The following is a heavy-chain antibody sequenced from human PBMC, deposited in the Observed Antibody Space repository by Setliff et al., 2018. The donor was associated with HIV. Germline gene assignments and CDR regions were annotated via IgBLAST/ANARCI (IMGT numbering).Heavy chain of an antibody. J-gene: IGHJ3*02. CDR3: ARVEGATPDAFDI. CDR1: GGSISSSSYY. D-gene: IGHD1-26*01. V-gene: IGHV4-39*07. Sequence: PSETLSLTCTVSGGSISSSSYYWGWIRQPPGKGLEWIGSIYYSGSTYYNPSRKSRVTVSVDTSKNQFSLKLSSVTAADTAVYYCARVEGATPDAFDIWGQGTMVTVSS. CDR2: IYYSGST.